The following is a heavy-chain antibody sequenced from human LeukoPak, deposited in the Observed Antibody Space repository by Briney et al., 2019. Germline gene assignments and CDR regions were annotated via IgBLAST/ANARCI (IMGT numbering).Heavy chain of an antibody. CDR1: GFSVTNNY. D-gene: IGHD1-20*01. Sequence: PGGSLRLSCAVSGFSVTNNYMHWVRQAPGKGLEWAAFVSYDGTNQDYADSVKGRFTISRDNSKNTLYLQMNSLRAEDTAVYYCARGLTGGLDVWGQGTTVTVSS. CDR3: ARGLTGGLDV. CDR2: VSYDGTNQ. J-gene: IGHJ6*02. V-gene: IGHV3-30-3*01.